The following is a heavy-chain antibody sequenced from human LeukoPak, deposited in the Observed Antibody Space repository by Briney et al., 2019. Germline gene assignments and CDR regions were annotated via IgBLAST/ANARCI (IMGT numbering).Heavy chain of an antibody. D-gene: IGHD3-22*01. CDR2: IYTSGST. CDR3: ARSTMIVPRFDP. J-gene: IGHJ5*02. V-gene: IGHV4-4*07. Sequence: SETLSLTCTVSGGSISSYYWSWIRQPAGKGLEWIGRIYTSGSTNYDPSLKSRVTMSVDTSKNQFSLKLSSVTAADTAVYYCARSTMIVPRFDPWGQGTLVTVSS. CDR1: GGSISSYY.